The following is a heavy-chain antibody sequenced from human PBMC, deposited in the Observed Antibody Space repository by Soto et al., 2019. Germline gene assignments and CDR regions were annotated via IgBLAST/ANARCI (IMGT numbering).Heavy chain of an antibody. Sequence: ASVKVSCKASGYTFTSYGISWVRQAPGQGLEWMGWISAYNGNTNYAQKLQGRVTMTTDTSTSTAYMELRSLRSDDTAVYYCARSLSIVVVPAAIGSWFDPWGQGTLVTVSS. CDR3: ARSLSIVVVPAAIGSWFDP. J-gene: IGHJ5*02. D-gene: IGHD2-2*02. CDR2: ISAYNGNT. V-gene: IGHV1-18*01. CDR1: GYTFTSYG.